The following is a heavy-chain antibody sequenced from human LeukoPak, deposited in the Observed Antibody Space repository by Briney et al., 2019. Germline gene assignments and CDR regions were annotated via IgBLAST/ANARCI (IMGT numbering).Heavy chain of an antibody. CDR2: ISYDGSNK. CDR1: GFTFSSYG. J-gene: IGHJ6*02. Sequence: PGGSLRLSCAASGFTFSSYGMHWVRQAPGKGLEWVAVISYDGSNKYYADSVKGRFIISRDNAKNSLYLQMNSLRAEDTAVYYCARDWAQVWFGELRYYGMDVWGQGTTVTVSS. CDR3: ARDWAQVWFGELRYYGMDV. D-gene: IGHD3-10*01. V-gene: IGHV3-30*03.